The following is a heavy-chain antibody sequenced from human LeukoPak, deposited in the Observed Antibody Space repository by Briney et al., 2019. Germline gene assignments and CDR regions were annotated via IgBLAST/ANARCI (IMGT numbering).Heavy chain of an antibody. Sequence: GGSLRLSCAASGFTFSSYGMHWVRQAPGQGLEWMGWINPNSGGTNYAQKFQGRVTMTRDTSISTAYMELSRLRSDDTAVYYCAGGYCSSTSCPHTTQHYYYGMDVWGQGTTVTVSS. D-gene: IGHD2-2*01. CDR3: AGGYCSSTSCPHTTQHYYYGMDV. CDR1: GFTFSSYG. J-gene: IGHJ6*02. V-gene: IGHV1-2*02. CDR2: INPNSGGT.